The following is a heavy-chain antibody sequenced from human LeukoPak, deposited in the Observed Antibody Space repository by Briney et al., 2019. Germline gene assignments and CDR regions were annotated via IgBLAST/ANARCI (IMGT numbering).Heavy chain of an antibody. D-gene: IGHD6-13*01. Sequence: GGSLRLSCAASGFTFSSYGMHWVRQAPGKGLEWVAVISYDGSNKYYADSVKGRFTISRDNSKNTLYLRMNSLRAEDTAVYYCAKDWGSSSWFPNYYFDYWGQGTLVTVSS. CDR1: GFTFSSYG. J-gene: IGHJ4*02. CDR2: ISYDGSNK. V-gene: IGHV3-30*18. CDR3: AKDWGSSSWFPNYYFDY.